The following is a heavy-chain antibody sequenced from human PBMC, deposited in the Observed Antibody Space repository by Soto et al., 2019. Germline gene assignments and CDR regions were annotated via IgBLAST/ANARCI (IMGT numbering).Heavy chain of an antibody. Sequence: SETLSLTCAVYGGSFSGYYWSWIRQPPGKGLEWIGEINHSGSTNYNPSLKSRVTISVDTSKNQFSLKLSSVTAADTAVYYCARDSTYYYGRYYYMDVWGKGTTVTVSS. J-gene: IGHJ6*03. CDR2: INHSGST. CDR3: ARDSTYYYGRYYYMDV. D-gene: IGHD3-10*02. CDR1: GGSFSGYY. V-gene: IGHV4-34*01.